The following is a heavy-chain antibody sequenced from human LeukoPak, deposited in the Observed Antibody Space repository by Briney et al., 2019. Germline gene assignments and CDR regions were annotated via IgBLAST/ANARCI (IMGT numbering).Heavy chain of an antibody. CDR1: GGSISSYY. V-gene: IGHV4-59*04. D-gene: IGHD3-9*01. J-gene: IGHJ4*02. CDR2: IYYSGST. Sequence: SETLSLTCTVSGGSISSYYWGWIRQPPGKGLEWIGNIYYSGSTYYNPSLKSRLTISVDTSQGQFSLRLSSVTAADTGLYCTRGSYDVLTGYSTLGEYWGQGALVTVSS. CDR3: RGSYDVLTGYSTLGEY.